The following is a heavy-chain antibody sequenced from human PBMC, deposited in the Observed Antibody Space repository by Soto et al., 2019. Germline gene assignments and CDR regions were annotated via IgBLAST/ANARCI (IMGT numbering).Heavy chain of an antibody. CDR3: AWRMDYYGSWYEYFDY. V-gene: IGHV1-69*01. CDR1: GGTFSSYA. J-gene: IGHJ4*02. Sequence: QVQLVQSGAEVKKPGSSVKVSCKASGGTFSSYAISWVRQAPGHGLEWMGGIIPIFGTANYAQKFQGRVTITADESTSTAYMELSSLRSDDTAVYYCAWRMDYYGSWYEYFDYWGQGTLGVVSS. CDR2: IIPIFGTA. D-gene: IGHD3-10*01.